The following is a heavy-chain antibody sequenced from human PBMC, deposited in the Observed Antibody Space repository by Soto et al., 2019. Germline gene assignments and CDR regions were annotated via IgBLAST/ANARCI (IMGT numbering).Heavy chain of an antibody. J-gene: IGHJ6*02. D-gene: IGHD6-13*01. Sequence: SEALAPTCAVYGGSVSDYYWGWIRQPPGKGPEWIGEINHSRSTNYNPSLKLRVTISEDTSKNQFSLKRSSVTAADTAVYNCARNTAAGTLSYYYYGMDAWGQGTTVPVAS. CDR3: ARNTAAGTLSYYYYGMDA. CDR1: GGSVSDYY. V-gene: IGHV4-34*01. CDR2: INHSRST.